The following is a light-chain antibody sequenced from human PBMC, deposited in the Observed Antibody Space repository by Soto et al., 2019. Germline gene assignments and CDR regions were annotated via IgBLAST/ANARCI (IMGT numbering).Light chain of an antibody. CDR1: QSVNRN. V-gene: IGKV3-15*01. J-gene: IGKJ1*01. CDR2: AAS. CDR3: QQYNNWWT. Sequence: EIVMTQSPATLSVSPGERATLSCRASQSVNRNLAWYQQKPGQATRLLISAASTRATGIPARFSGSGAETEFTLTIRRLQSEDFAVYYCQQYNNWWTFGQGTKVEMK.